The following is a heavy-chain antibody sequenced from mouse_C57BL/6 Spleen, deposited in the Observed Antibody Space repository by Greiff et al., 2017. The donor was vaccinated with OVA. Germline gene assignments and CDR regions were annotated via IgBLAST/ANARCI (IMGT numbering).Heavy chain of an antibody. D-gene: IGHD1-1*01. V-gene: IGHV2-9-1*01. CDR2: IWTGGGT. CDR3: ARTVVAPYWYFDV. CDR1: GFSLTSYA. Sequence: VKLVESGPGLVAPSQSLSITCTVSGFSLTSYAISWVRQPPGKGLEWLGAIWTGGGTNYNSALKSRLSISKDNSKSQVFLKMNSLQTDDTARYYCARTVVAPYWYFDVWGTGTTVTVSS. J-gene: IGHJ1*03.